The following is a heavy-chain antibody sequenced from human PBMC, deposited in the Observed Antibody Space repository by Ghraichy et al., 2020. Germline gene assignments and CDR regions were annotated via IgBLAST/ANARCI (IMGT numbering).Heavy chain of an antibody. CDR1: GFTFSSYS. J-gene: IGHJ4*02. CDR2: ISSSSSYI. CDR3: ASQYGPVGSSSWFN. Sequence: GGSLRLSCAASGFTFSSYSMNWVRQAPGKGLEWVSSISSSSSYIYYADSVKGRFTISRDNAKNSLYLQMNSLRAEDTAVYYCASQYGPVGSSSWFNWGQGTLVTVSS. D-gene: IGHD6-13*01. V-gene: IGHV3-21*01.